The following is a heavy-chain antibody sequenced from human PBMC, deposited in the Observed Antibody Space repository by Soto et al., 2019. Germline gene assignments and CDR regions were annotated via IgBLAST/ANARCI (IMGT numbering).Heavy chain of an antibody. D-gene: IGHD3-10*01. Sequence: EVQLVESGGGSVQTGGSLRISCAASGFTFGSYWMDWVRQAPGKGLVWVSRINGDGSRTTYADSVKDRITISRDNAQNTLYLQMSSLRADDTAVYYCSRETLWFGESPKSGGQGTLVTVSS. CDR3: SRETLWFGESPKS. CDR1: GFTFGSYW. J-gene: IGHJ4*02. V-gene: IGHV3-74*03. CDR2: INGDGSRT.